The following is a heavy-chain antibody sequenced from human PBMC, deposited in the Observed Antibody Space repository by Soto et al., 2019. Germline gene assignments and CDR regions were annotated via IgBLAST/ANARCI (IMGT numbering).Heavy chain of an antibody. CDR1: GFSLSTSGVG. J-gene: IGHJ4*02. Sequence: GPTLVNPRQTLTLTCTFSGFSLSTSGVGVGWIRQPPGKALEWLALIYWDDDKRYSPSLKSRLTITKDTSKNQVVLTMTNMVPVDTATYYCALHYDYIWCSYRYAFALPSYYFDSWGQGTLVTVSS. D-gene: IGHD3-16*02. CDR3: ALHYDYIWCSYRYAFALPSYYFDS. V-gene: IGHV2-5*02. CDR2: IYWDDDK.